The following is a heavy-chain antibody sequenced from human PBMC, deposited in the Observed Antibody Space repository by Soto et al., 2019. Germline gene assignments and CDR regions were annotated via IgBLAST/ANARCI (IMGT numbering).Heavy chain of an antibody. CDR3: AGDEGGFNTLTGYYKAQHFSY. Sequence: QVQLEQSGAEVKKPGDSVKVSCKASGYTFTHFYITWVRQAPGQGLEWMGAISPHNFNTNYAQKFRGRVTLTTEKSTNTAYTDLSRLSLNDRPFYYGAGDEGGFNTLTGYYKAQHFSYWGQGGPVTVSS. J-gene: IGHJ4*02. CDR2: ISPHNFNT. CDR1: GYTFTHFY. D-gene: IGHD3-9*01. V-gene: IGHV1-18*01.